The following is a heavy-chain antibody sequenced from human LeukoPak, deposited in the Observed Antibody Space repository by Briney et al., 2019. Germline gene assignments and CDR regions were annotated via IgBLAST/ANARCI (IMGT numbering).Heavy chain of an antibody. Sequence: ASVKVSCKASGYTFTSYGISWVRQAPGQGLEWMGWISAYNGNTNYAQKLQGRVTMTTDTSTSTAYMELSSLRSEDTAVYYCARVYDFWSGYGYYYGMDVWGQGTTVTVSS. D-gene: IGHD3-3*01. J-gene: IGHJ6*02. CDR3: ARVYDFWSGYGYYYGMDV. CDR1: GYTFTSYG. CDR2: ISAYNGNT. V-gene: IGHV1-18*01.